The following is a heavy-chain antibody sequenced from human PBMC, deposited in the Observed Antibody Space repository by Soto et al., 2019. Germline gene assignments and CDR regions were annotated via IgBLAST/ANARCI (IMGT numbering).Heavy chain of an antibody. CDR1: GGSISSGGYY. CDR3: ARAGGNTYYYGMDV. D-gene: IGHD3-16*01. V-gene: IGHV4-31*02. CDR2: IYYSANT. J-gene: IGHJ6*02. Sequence: QVQLQESGPGLVKPSQTLSLTCSVSGGSISSGGYYWSWIRQPPGKGLEWIGFIYYSANTRYNPSLTGRVSISADTSKNQCALNLSAVTAADTAVYYCARAGGNTYYYGMDVCGQGTTVTVSS.